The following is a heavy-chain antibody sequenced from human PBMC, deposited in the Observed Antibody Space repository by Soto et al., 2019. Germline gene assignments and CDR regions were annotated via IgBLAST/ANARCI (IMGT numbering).Heavy chain of an antibody. D-gene: IGHD3-10*01. V-gene: IGHV4-34*01. CDR1: GGSFSGYY. CDR3: ARDYPVGYYYYGMDV. J-gene: IGHJ6*02. Sequence: SETLSLTCAVYGGSFSGYYWSWIRQPPGKGLEWIGEINHSGSTNYNPSLKSRVTISVDTSKNQFSLKLSSVTAADTAVYYCARDYPVGYYYYGMDVWGQGTTVTVSS. CDR2: INHSGST.